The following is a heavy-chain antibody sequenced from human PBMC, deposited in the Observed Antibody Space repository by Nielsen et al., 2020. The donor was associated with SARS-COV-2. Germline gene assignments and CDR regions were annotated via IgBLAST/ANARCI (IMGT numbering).Heavy chain of an antibody. V-gene: IGHV1-18*04. CDR2: ISAYNGNT. Sequence: ASVKVSCKASGYTFTSYGISWVRQAPGQGLEWMGWISAYNGNTNYAQKLQGRVTMTTDTSTSTAYMELRSLRSDDTAVYYCARVSSPVAGADWFDPWGQGTLVTVSS. J-gene: IGHJ5*02. CDR3: ARVSSPVAGADWFDP. CDR1: GYTFTSYG. D-gene: IGHD6-19*01.